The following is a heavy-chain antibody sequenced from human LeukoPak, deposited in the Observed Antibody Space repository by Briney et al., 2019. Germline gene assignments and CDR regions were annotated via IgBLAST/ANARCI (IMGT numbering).Heavy chain of an antibody. CDR3: ARELREHGVFDI. CDR1: GFTFSSYW. V-gene: IGHV3-7*03. Sequence: GGSLRLSCAASGFTFSSYWMSWVRQAPGKGLEWVANIKQDGSEKYYVDSVKGRFTISRDNSKNTVYLQMNSLRVEDTAVYYCARELREHGVFDIWGQGIMVTVSS. D-gene: IGHD1-26*01. J-gene: IGHJ3*02. CDR2: IKQDGSEK.